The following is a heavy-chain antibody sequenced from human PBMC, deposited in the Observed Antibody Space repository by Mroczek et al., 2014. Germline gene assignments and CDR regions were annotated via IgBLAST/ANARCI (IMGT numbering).Heavy chain of an antibody. CDR1: GFTFSDYY. D-gene: IGHD5-18*01. J-gene: IGHJ6*02. CDR3: ARVGDTAMVPPYYYYYYGMDV. CDR2: ISSSGSTI. V-gene: IGHV3-11*01. Sequence: VQLLESGGGLVKPGGSLRLSCAASGFTFSDYYMSWIRQAPGKGLEWVSYISSSGSTIYYADSVKGRFTISRDNAKNSLYLQMNSLRAEDTAVYYCARVGDTAMVPPYYYYYYGMDVWGQGTTVTVSS.